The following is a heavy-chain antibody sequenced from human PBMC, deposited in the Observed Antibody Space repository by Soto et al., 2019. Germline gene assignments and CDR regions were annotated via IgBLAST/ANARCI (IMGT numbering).Heavy chain of an antibody. Sequence: SETLSLTCTVSGGSVSSGTYFWSWIRQSPGKRLEWIAYIYYSGSTNYNPSLKSRATISVDTSKSQVSLTLTSVTAADAAVYYCARSPNYYYYGFGVWGQGTTVTVSS. J-gene: IGHJ6*02. D-gene: IGHD3-10*01. V-gene: IGHV4-61*01. CDR3: ARSPNYYYYGFGV. CDR1: GGSVSSGTYF. CDR2: IYYSGST.